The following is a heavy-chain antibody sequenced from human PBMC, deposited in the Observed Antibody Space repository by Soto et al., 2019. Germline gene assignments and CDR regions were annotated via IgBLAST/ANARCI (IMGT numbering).Heavy chain of an antibody. CDR2: IYYSGST. CDR3: ARVPSVTTFEPTEGFDY. V-gene: IGHV4-30-4*01. CDR1: GGYIISPDYY. D-gene: IGHD4-17*01. Sequence: PSETLSLTCTVAGGYIISPDYYWSWLQKPPGEGLEWIAFIYYSGSTYYNPSLKSRLTMSIDTSKNQFSLKLSSVTAADTAVYYCARVPSVTTFEPTEGFDYWGQGTLVTVSS. J-gene: IGHJ4*02.